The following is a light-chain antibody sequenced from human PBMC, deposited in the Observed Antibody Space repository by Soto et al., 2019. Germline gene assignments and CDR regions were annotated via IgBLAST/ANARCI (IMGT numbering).Light chain of an antibody. CDR2: EVS. CDR1: SSDIGAYIY. Sequence: QSALTQPPSASGSPGQSVTISCTGTSSDIGAYIYVSWYQRHPGKAPKLMISEVSRRPSGVPERFSGSKSGNTASLTVSGLQADDEAHYYCSSYAGSNNFVFGTGTKVTAL. J-gene: IGLJ1*01. V-gene: IGLV2-8*01. CDR3: SSYAGSNNFV.